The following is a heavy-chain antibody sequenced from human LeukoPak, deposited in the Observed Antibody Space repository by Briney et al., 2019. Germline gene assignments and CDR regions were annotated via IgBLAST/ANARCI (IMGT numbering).Heavy chain of an antibody. J-gene: IGHJ3*02. CDR1: GGSISSYY. CDR3: ARDVSRYDAFDI. D-gene: IGHD2-15*01. V-gene: IGHV4-4*08. Sequence: SETLSLTCTVSGGSISSYYWSWIRQPPGKGLEWIGYISASGITNYNPSLRSRVTISVDRPKNQFSLKLSSVTAADTAVYYCARDVSRYDAFDIWGQGTMVTVSS. CDR2: ISASGIT.